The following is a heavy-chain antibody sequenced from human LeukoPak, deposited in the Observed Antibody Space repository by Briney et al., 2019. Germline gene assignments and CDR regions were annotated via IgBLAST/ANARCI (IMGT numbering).Heavy chain of an antibody. CDR3: AKEYRGYDFDY. CDR2: ISGSGFST. CDR1: GFTFSSYA. D-gene: IGHD5-12*01. V-gene: IGHV3-23*01. J-gene: IGHJ4*02. Sequence: RSGGSLRLSCAASGFTFSSYAMSWVRQAPGQGLEWLSAISGSGFSTHYADSVKGRFTISRDNSKTTLFLQMNSLRAEDTALYYCAKEYRGYDFDYWGQGTLVTVSS.